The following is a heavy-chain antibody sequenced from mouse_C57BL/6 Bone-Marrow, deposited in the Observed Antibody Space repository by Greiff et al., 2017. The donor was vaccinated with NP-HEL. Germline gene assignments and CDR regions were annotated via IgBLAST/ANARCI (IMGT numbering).Heavy chain of an antibody. CDR2: IDPENGDT. V-gene: IGHV14-4*01. Sequence: VQLQQSGAELVRPGASVKLSCTASGFNIKDYYMHWVKQRPEQGLEWIGWIDPENGDTEYASKFQGKATITADTSSNTAYLQLSSLTSEDTAVYYCTTHGNGAMDYWGQGTSVTVSS. D-gene: IGHD2-1*01. CDR3: TTHGNGAMDY. J-gene: IGHJ4*01. CDR1: GFNIKDYY.